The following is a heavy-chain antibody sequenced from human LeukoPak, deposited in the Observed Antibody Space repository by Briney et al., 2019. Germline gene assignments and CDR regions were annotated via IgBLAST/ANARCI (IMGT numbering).Heavy chain of an antibody. CDR3: AKRLSRYSYGFLPDY. J-gene: IGHJ4*02. V-gene: IGHV3-30*18. CDR1: GFTFSSYG. Sequence: GGSLRLSCAASGFTFSSYGMHWVRQAPGKGLEWVAVISYDGSNKYYADSVKGRFTISRDNSKNTLYLQMNSLRAEDTAVYYCAKRLSRYSYGFLPDYWGQGTLVTVSS. D-gene: IGHD5-18*01. CDR2: ISYDGSNK.